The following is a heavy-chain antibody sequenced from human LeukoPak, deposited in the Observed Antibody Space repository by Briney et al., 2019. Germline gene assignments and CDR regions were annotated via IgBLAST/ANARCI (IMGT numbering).Heavy chain of an antibody. CDR3: GTGSWSEYPSDHWFHP. Sequence: GGSLRLSCVASGFSFSDSVIHWVRQAPGKGLEWVAVISHDVKTTYYADSAKGRFTISRDNSRNTVFLQMNSLRAEDTAIYYCGTGSWSEYPSDHWFHPWGQGTLVTVSS. CDR1: GFSFSDSV. D-gene: IGHD3-3*01. V-gene: IGHV3-30*04. CDR2: ISHDVKTT. J-gene: IGHJ5*02.